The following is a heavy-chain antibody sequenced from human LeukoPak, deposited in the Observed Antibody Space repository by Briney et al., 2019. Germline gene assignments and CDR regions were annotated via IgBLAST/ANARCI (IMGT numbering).Heavy chain of an antibody. CDR1: GYTFTGYY. CDR3: ARDILPNYDSSGYDY. D-gene: IGHD3-22*01. J-gene: IGHJ4*02. Sequence: ASVKVSCKASGYTFTGYYMHWVRQAPGQGLEWMGWINLNSGGTNYAQKFQGRVTMTRDTSISTAYMELSRLRSDDTAVYYCARDILPNYDSSGYDYWGQGTLVTVSS. V-gene: IGHV1-2*02. CDR2: INLNSGGT.